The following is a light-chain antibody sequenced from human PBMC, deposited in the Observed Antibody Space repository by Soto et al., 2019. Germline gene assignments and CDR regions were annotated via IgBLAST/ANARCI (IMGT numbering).Light chain of an antibody. Sequence: IQMTQSPSSLSASVGDRVTIAFLAIQSISSYLNWYQQKPGKAPKLLIYAASSLQSGVPPRFSGSGSGTDFTLAISSLQPEDSATYYCLQDINYPWTFGQGTKVDIK. CDR1: QSISSY. CDR2: AAS. CDR3: LQDINYPWT. V-gene: IGKV1-6*01. J-gene: IGKJ1*01.